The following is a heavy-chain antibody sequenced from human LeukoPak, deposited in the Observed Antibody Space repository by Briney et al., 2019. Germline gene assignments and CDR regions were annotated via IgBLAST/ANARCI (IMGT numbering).Heavy chain of an antibody. J-gene: IGHJ3*02. Sequence: NPGGSLRLSCAASGFTFSTYSMNWVRQAPGKGLGWVSSISSTSSYIYYADSVKGRFTISRDNAQKSLYLQMNSLRAEDTAVYYCARGAYDGVFDIWGQGTMVTVSS. CDR2: ISSTSSYI. CDR3: ARGAYDGVFDI. D-gene: IGHD2-8*01. V-gene: IGHV3-21*01. CDR1: GFTFSTYS.